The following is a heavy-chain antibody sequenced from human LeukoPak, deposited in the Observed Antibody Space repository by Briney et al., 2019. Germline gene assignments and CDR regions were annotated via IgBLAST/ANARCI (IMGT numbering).Heavy chain of an antibody. CDR3: AKFITMIDYFDY. Sequence: PGGSLRLSCAAAGFTFSSYAMSWVRQAPGKGLDWVSAISGSGGSTYYADSVKGRFTISRDNSKNTLYLQMNSLRAEDTAVYYCAKFITMIDYFDYWGQGTLVTVSS. CDR2: ISGSGGST. D-gene: IGHD3-22*01. CDR1: GFTFSSYA. J-gene: IGHJ4*02. V-gene: IGHV3-23*01.